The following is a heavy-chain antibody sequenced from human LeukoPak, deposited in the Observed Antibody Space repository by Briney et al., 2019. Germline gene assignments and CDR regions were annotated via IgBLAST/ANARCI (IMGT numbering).Heavy chain of an antibody. CDR2: ISYDGSNK. Sequence: PGGSLRLSCAASGFTFSSYGMHWVRQAPGKGLEWVAVISYDGSNKYYADSVKGRFTISRDNSKNTLYLQMNSLRAEDTAVYYCAKASGGSGYSLDVWGKGTTVTVSS. D-gene: IGHD5-18*01. CDR3: AKASGGSGYSLDV. CDR1: GFTFSSYG. V-gene: IGHV3-30*18. J-gene: IGHJ6*04.